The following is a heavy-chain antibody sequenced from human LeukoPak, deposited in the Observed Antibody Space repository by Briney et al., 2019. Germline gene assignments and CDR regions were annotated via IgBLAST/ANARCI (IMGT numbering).Heavy chain of an antibody. CDR2: INPSGGST. D-gene: IGHD3-22*01. J-gene: IGHJ4*02. CDR1: GYTFTSYG. Sequence: ASVKVSCKASGYTFTSYGISWVRQAPGQGLEWMGIINPSGGSTSYAQKFQGRVTMTRDMSTSTVYMELSSLRSEDTAVYYCARGAYYYDSSGYYLYYWGQGTLVTVSS. V-gene: IGHV1-46*01. CDR3: ARGAYYYDSSGYYLYY.